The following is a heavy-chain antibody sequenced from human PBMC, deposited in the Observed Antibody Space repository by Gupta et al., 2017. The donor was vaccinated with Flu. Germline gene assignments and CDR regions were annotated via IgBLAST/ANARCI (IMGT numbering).Heavy chain of an antibody. V-gene: IGHV4-59*08. D-gene: IGHD6-6*01. Sequence: QVQLQESGPGLVKPSETLSLTCTVSGGSISSYYWCWIRQPPGKGLEWIGYIYYSGSTNYNPSLKSRVTISVDTSKNQFSLKLSSVTAADTAVYYCARHSGSSYPSDYWGQGTLVTVSS. CDR3: ARHSGSSYPSDY. CDR1: GGSISSYY. J-gene: IGHJ4*02. CDR2: IYYSGST.